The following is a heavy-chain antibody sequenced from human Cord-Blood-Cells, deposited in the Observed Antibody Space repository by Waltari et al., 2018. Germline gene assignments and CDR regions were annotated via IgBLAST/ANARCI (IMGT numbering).Heavy chain of an antibody. V-gene: IGHV1-18*01. CDR2: ISAYNSNT. J-gene: IGHJ3*02. D-gene: IGHD2-21*01. CDR1: GYTFTSYG. CDR3: RLVIAWPDAFDI. Sequence: QVQLVQSGAEVKKPGASVKVSCKASGYTFTSYGISWVRQAPGQGLEWMGWISAYNSNTNYAQKLQGRVTMTTDTPTSTAYMELRSLRSDASAVYYRRLVIAWPDAFDIWGQGTMVTVAS.